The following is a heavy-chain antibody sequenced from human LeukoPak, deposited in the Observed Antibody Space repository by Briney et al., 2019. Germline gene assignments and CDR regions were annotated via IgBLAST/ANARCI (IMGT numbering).Heavy chain of an antibody. Sequence: GGSLRLSCATSGFALSSHWMTWVRQVPGRGPEWVANVNRDGSETYYLDSVKGRFTISKDNAKNSLYLQMNSLRAEDTALYHCARNNGMDVWGQGTTVIVSS. CDR2: VNRDGSET. CDR1: GFALSSHW. V-gene: IGHV3-7*03. CDR3: ARNNGMDV. J-gene: IGHJ6*02.